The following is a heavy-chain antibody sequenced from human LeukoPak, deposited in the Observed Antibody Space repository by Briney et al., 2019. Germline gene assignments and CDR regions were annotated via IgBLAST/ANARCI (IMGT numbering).Heavy chain of an antibody. CDR3: AKDTPRGEYCSSTSCYYRYFDY. D-gene: IGHD2-2*01. CDR1: GFTLSSYA. J-gene: IGHJ4*02. V-gene: IGHV3-23*01. Sequence: GGSLRLSCAASGFTLSSYAMSWVRQAPGKGLEWVSAISGSGGSTYYADSVKGRFTISRDNSKNTLYLQMNSLRAEDTAVYYCAKDTPRGEYCSSTSCYYRYFDYWGQGTLVTVSS. CDR2: ISGSGGST.